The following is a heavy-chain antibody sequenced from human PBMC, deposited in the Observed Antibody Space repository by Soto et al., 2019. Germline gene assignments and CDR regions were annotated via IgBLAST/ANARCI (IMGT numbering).Heavy chain of an antibody. CDR2: FSYDGNNK. CDR3: AKVARPGVSNLHLDY. Sequence: QVQLVESGGGVVQPGRSLRLSCAASGFTFSSYAMHWVRQAPGKGLEWVAVFSYDGNNKYYADSVKGRFTISRDNSKNTLYLQMNSLGAEDTAVYYCAKVARPGVSNLHLDYWGQGTLVTVSS. J-gene: IGHJ4*02. D-gene: IGHD3-3*01. CDR1: GFTFSSYA. V-gene: IGHV3-30*18.